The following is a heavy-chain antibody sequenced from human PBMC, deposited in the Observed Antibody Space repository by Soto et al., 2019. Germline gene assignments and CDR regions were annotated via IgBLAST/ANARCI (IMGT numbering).Heavy chain of an antibody. CDR2: ISYDGSNK. Sequence: QVQLVESGGGVVKPGRSLRLSCAASGFTFSSYAMHWVRQAPGKGLEWVAIISYDGSNKYYADSVKGRFTISRDNSKNTLYLQMNSLRAEDTAVFYCARTGLLHGMDVWGQGTTVTVSS. V-gene: IGHV3-30-3*01. J-gene: IGHJ6*02. D-gene: IGHD2-15*01. CDR1: GFTFSSYA. CDR3: ARTGLLHGMDV.